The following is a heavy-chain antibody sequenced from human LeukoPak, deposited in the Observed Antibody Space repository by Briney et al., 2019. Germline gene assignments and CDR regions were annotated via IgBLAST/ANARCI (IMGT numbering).Heavy chain of an antibody. CDR3: ARGSYSSSWKTFDY. J-gene: IGHJ4*02. Sequence: GGSLRLSCAASGFTFSASYMTWVRQAPGKGLEWVALISYDGSINDYADSVKGRFTISRDNSKNTLYLQMNSLRADDTAMYYCARGSYSSSWKTFDYWGQGTLVTVSS. V-gene: IGHV3-30*03. CDR2: ISYDGSIN. CDR1: GFTFSASY. D-gene: IGHD6-13*01.